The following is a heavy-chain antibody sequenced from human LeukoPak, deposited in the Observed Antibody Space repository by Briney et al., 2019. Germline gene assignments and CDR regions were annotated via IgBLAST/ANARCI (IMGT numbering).Heavy chain of an antibody. D-gene: IGHD6-6*01. CDR1: GFTFSNYA. CDR2: VSSIGISS. CDR3: AKGEYSSSPEAWFDP. J-gene: IGHJ5*02. V-gene: IGHV3-23*01. Sequence: GGSLRLSCTASGFTFSNYAITWVRQAPGKGLEWVSSVSSIGISSYYADSVKGRFTISRDNSKNTLYLQMNSLRAEDTAVYYCAKGEYSSSPEAWFDPWGQGTLVTVSS.